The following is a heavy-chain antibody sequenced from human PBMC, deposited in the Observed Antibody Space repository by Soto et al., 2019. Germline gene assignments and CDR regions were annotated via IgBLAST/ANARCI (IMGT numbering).Heavy chain of an antibody. V-gene: IGHV4-30-4*01. D-gene: IGHD3-10*01. CDR2: IYYSGST. CDR1: GGSISSGDYY. CDR3: ARCWFGEFFDY. Sequence: QVQLQESGPGLVKPSQTLSLTCTVSGGSISSGDYYWSWIRQPPGKGLEWIGFIYYSGSTYYNPTLKSPFTISGDTSKNQCSLKLISVTAADTAVYYCARCWFGEFFDYWGQGTLVTVSS. J-gene: IGHJ4*02.